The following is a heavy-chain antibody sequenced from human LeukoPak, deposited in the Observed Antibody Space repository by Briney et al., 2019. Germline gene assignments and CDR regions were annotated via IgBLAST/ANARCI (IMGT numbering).Heavy chain of an antibody. CDR2: ISPKSGGT. J-gene: IGHJ4*02. CDR3: ARVDHSGYSYGLAPNFDY. CDR1: GYTFTGYY. D-gene: IGHD5-18*01. Sequence: ASVKVSCKASGYTFTGYYMHWVRQAPGQGLEWMGRISPKSGGTNYAQKFQGRVTTTRDTSINTAYMELSRLRSDDTAVYYCARVDHSGYSYGLAPNFDYWGQGTLVTVSS. V-gene: IGHV1-2*06.